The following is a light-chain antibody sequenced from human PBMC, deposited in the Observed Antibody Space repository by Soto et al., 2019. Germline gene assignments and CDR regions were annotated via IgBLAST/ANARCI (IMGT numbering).Light chain of an antibody. Sequence: EIVLTQSPGTLSLSPGERATLSCRASKSVSSSNLAWYQQKPGQAPRLLIYGASSRATGIPDRFSGSGSGTDFTLTISRLEPEDFAVYYCQQYGSSPQYTFGQGTKLEIK. V-gene: IGKV3-20*01. J-gene: IGKJ2*01. CDR3: QQYGSSPQYT. CDR1: KSVSSSN. CDR2: GAS.